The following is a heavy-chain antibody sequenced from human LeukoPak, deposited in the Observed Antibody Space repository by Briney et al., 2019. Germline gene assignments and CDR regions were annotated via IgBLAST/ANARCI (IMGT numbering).Heavy chain of an antibody. CDR1: GFTFSSYW. D-gene: IGHD3-22*01. V-gene: IGHV3-7*01. CDR2: IKQDGSEK. J-gene: IGHJ4*02. Sequence: GGSLRLSCAASGFTFSSYWMSWVRQAPGKGLEWVANIKQDGSEKYYVDSVKGRFTISRDNAKNSLYLQMNSLRAEDTAVYYCARLKEYYYDSSGYPFFDYWGQGTLVTVSS. CDR3: ARLKEYYYDSSGYPFFDY.